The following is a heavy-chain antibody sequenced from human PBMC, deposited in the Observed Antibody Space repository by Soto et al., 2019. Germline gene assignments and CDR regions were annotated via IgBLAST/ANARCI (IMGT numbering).Heavy chain of an antibody. CDR1: GGTFSRYA. CDR3: ARGVYYDSRGYYFFS. J-gene: IGHJ5*02. CDR2: IVPMFGTA. V-gene: IGHV1-69*13. Sequence: SVKVSCKASGGTFSRYALSWVRQAPGQGPEWMGGIVPMFGTANYAQKFQGRVTITADESTNTAYMQLSSLRSEDTAVYYCARGVYYDSRGYYFFSWGQGTLVTVSS. D-gene: IGHD3-22*01.